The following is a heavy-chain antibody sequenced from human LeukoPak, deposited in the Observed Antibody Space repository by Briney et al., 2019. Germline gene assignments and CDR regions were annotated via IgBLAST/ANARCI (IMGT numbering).Heavy chain of an antibody. CDR1: GGSFSGYY. D-gene: IGHD2-2*01. J-gene: IGHJ6*03. Sequence: SETLSLTCAVYGGSFSGYYWSWIRQPPGKGLEWIGEINHSGSTNYNPSLKSRVTISVDTSKNQFSLKLSSVTAADTAVYYCARGLSGVVVVPNYYYYTDVWGKGTTVTVFS. CDR2: INHSGST. CDR3: ARGLSGVVVVPNYYYYTDV. V-gene: IGHV4-34*01.